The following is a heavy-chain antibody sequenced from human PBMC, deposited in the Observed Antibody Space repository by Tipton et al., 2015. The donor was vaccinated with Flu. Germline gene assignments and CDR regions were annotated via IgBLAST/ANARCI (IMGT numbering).Heavy chain of an antibody. V-gene: IGHV5-51*01. D-gene: IGHD1-26*01. CDR1: GYSFTSYW. CDR3: ARRLIEVGAHTGFDY. J-gene: IGHJ4*02. CDR2: IYPGDSDT. Sequence: QLVQSGAEVKKPGESLKISCKGSGYSFTSYWIGWVRQMPGKGLEWMGIIYPGDSDTRYSPSFQGQVTISADKSISTAYLQWSSPKASDPAMYYCARRLIEVGAHTGFDYLGQGTLVTVSS.